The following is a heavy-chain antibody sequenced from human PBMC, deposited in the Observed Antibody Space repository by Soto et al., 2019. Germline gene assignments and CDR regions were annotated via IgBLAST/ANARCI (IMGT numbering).Heavy chain of an antibody. CDR2: ISSSSSNI. V-gene: IGHV3-21*04. CDR3: ARSGTTFSTTYYYYMDV. D-gene: IGHD1-7*01. Sequence: GGSLRLSCAASGFTFSSYSMNWVRQAPGKGLEWVSSISSSSSNIYYADSVKGRFTISRDNAKNSLYLQMNSLRAEDTAVYYCARSGTTFSTTYYYYMDVWGKGTTVTVSS. J-gene: IGHJ6*03. CDR1: GFTFSSYS.